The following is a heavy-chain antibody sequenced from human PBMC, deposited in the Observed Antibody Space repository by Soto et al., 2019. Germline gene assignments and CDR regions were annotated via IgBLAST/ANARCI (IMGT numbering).Heavy chain of an antibody. D-gene: IGHD6-19*01. V-gene: IGHV4-4*07. Sequence: PXGTLSLTCTVSGGSISSFYWSWIRQPAGKGLEWIGRIYTSGITNYNPSVKSRVTLSVDTSKNQFSLKLRSVTAADTAVYYCARVGMAGTVLGSWFDAWSKGTLVTVS. CDR2: IYTSGIT. J-gene: IGHJ5*02. CDR1: GGSISSFY. CDR3: ARVGMAGTVLGSWFDA.